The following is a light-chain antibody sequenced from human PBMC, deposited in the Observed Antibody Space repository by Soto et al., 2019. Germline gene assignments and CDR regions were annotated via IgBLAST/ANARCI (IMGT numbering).Light chain of an antibody. V-gene: IGKV1-27*01. J-gene: IGKJ4*01. CDR2: AAP. CDR1: QGISNC. CDR3: QKYNSAPLT. Sequence: DIQMTQSPSARAASLGDRFTITCLASQGISNCLALYQHKPGTVPKLMIYAAPTLQSGVASRFSGSGSGTDFTLTISSLQPEDVATYYCQKYNSAPLTFGGGTKVDIK.